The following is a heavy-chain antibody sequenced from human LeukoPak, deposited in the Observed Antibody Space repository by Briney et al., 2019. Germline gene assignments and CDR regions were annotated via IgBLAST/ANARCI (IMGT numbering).Heavy chain of an antibody. Sequence: SQTLSLTCAVSGGSISSGGYSWSWIRQPPGKGLEWIGYIYHSGSTYYNPSLKSRVTISVDRSKNQFSLKLSSVTAADTAVYYCARGSGENQTPFDPWGQGTLVTVSS. CDR2: IYHSGST. CDR3: ARGSGENQTPFDP. V-gene: IGHV4-30-2*01. J-gene: IGHJ5*02. D-gene: IGHD3-3*01. CDR1: GGSISSGGYS.